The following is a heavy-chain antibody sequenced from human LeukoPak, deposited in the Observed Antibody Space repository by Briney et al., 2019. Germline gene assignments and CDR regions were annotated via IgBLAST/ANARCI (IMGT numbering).Heavy chain of an antibody. CDR1: GFTFSSYA. J-gene: IGHJ4*02. CDR2: ISYDGSNK. V-gene: IGHV3-30-3*01. D-gene: IGHD6-6*01. Sequence: SLRLSCAASGFTFSSYAMHWVRQAPGKGLEWVAVISYDGSNKYYADSVKGRFTISRDNSKNTLYLQMNSLRAEDTAVYYCARGGYYSSSSLFVDYWGQGTLVTVSS. CDR3: ARGGYYSSSSLFVDY.